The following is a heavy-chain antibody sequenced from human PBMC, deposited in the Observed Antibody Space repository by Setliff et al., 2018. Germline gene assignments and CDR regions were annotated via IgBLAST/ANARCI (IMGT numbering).Heavy chain of an antibody. J-gene: IGHJ6*03. D-gene: IGHD5-18*01. V-gene: IGHV1-69*05. CDR3: AREGVDTRSSTDYRYYMDV. CDR1: GGAFRSYG. CDR2: TIPSLGST. Sequence: SVKVSCKASGGAFRSYGISWVRQAPGQGLEWMGGTIPSLGSTNYAQKFQDRVTIITDESTSTAYMELSSLRTEDTAVYYCAREGVDTRSSTDYRYYMDVWGKGTTVTVSS.